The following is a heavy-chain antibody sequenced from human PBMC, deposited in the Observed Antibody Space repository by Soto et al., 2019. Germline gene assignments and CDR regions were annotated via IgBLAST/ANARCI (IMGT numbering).Heavy chain of an antibody. Sequence: QPGGSLRLSCAASEFTFSNYAMHWVRQAPGKGLEWVAVISYDERNKYYADSVKGRFTISRDNSKHTLYLQMDSLRTEDTAVYYCAKDGTVLRFLEWLLYLDHWGQGTLVTVSS. CDR2: ISYDERNK. CDR1: EFTFSNYA. J-gene: IGHJ4*02. V-gene: IGHV3-30*18. CDR3: AKDGTVLRFLEWLLYLDH. D-gene: IGHD3-3*01.